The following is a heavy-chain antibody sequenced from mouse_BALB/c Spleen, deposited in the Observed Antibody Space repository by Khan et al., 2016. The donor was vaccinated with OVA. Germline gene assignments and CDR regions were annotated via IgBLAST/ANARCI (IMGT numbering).Heavy chain of an antibody. CDR2: IWSDGST. J-gene: IGHJ4*01. CDR3: ARQPYYHYNIMDY. V-gene: IGHV2-6-1*01. Sequence: QVQLKQSGPGLVAPSQSLSITCTISGFSLTNYGVHWIRQPPGKGLEWLVVIWSDGSTTYNSALKSRLTITKDNSKSQVFLQMNSLQNDDTAIYFCARQPYYHYNIMDYWGQGTSVTVSS. CDR1: GFSLTNYG. D-gene: IGHD2-10*01.